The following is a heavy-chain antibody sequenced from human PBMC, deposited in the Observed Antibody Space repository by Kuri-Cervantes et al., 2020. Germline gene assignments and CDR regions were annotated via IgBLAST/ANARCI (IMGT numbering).Heavy chain of an antibody. CDR2: ISSSGSTI. CDR3: ARRSVPDP. Sequence: GESLKISCAASGFTFSSYSMNWVRQAPGKGLEWVSYISSSGSTIYYADSVKGRFTISRDNAKNSLYLQMNSLRAEDTAVYYCARRSVPDPWGQGTLVTVSS. CDR1: GFTFSSYS. J-gene: IGHJ5*02. V-gene: IGHV3-48*04.